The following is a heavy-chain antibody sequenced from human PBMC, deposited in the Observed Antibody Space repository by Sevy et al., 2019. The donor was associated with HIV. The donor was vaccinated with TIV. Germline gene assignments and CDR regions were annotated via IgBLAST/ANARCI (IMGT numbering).Heavy chain of an antibody. J-gene: IGHJ1*01. Sequence: ASVKVSCKASGYTFTSYGISWVRQAPGQGLEWMGWISAYNGNTNYAQKLQGRVTMTTDTSTSTAYMELRSLRSDDTAVYYCASCYYYDSSGYPGWEYFQHWGQGTLVTVSS. CDR2: ISAYNGNT. V-gene: IGHV1-18*01. D-gene: IGHD3-22*01. CDR1: GYTFTSYG. CDR3: ASCYYYDSSGYPGWEYFQH.